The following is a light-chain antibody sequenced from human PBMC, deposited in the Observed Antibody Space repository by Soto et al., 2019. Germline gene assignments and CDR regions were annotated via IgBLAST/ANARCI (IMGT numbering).Light chain of an antibody. CDR2: AAY. J-gene: IGKJ2*02. CDR3: QQSYSAPGT. CDR1: QSINNY. V-gene: IGKV1-39*01. Sequence: DIQMTQSPSSLSASVGDSVTFACRASQSINNYLNWFQLKPGKAPKLLNYAAYSLQSGVPSRFRGGGSRTDITLTISSLQPEDFATYYCQQSYSAPGTFGQGTKLEIK.